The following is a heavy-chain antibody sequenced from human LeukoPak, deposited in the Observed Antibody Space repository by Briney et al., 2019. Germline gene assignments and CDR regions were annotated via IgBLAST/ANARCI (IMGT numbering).Heavy chain of an antibody. CDR1: GESFNNYY. Sequence: PSETLSLTCAVYGESFNNYYWTWIRQPPGKGLEWIGSIYHSGSTYYNPSLKSRVTISVDTSKNQFSLKLSSVTAADTAVYYCARDPCSGGSCYVGPNWFDPWGQGTLVTVSS. CDR2: IYHSGST. D-gene: IGHD2-15*01. V-gene: IGHV4-38-2*02. CDR3: ARDPCSGGSCYVGPNWFDP. J-gene: IGHJ5*02.